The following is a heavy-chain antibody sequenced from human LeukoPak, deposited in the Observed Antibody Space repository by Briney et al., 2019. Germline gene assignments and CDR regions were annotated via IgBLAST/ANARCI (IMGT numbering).Heavy chain of an antibody. V-gene: IGHV7-4-1*02. D-gene: IGHD6-6*01. J-gene: IGHJ4*02. CDR3: ARECEQLVPDY. CDR2: INTNTGNP. Sequence: ASVKVSCKASGYTFTSYGISWVRQAPGQGLEWMGWINTNTGNPTYAQGFTGRFVFSLDTSVSTAYLQISSLKAEDTAVYYCARECEQLVPDYWGQGTLVTVSS. CDR1: GYTFTSYG.